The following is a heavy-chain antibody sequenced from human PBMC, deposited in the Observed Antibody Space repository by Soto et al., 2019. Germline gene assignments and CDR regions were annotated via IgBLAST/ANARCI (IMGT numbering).Heavy chain of an antibody. D-gene: IGHD3-3*01. V-gene: IGHV4-59*01. Sequence: PSETLSLTCTVSGGSISSYYWSWIRQPPGKGLEWIGYIYYSGSTNYNPSLKSRVTISVDTSKNQFPLKLSSVTAADTAVYYCARAYYDFWSGYSANYFDYWGQGTLVTVSS. CDR1: GGSISSYY. CDR2: IYYSGST. J-gene: IGHJ4*02. CDR3: ARAYYDFWSGYSANYFDY.